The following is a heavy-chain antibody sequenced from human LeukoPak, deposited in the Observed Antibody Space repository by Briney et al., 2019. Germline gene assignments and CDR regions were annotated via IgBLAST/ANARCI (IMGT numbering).Heavy chain of an antibody. CDR3: AKGDGYYYGMDV. CDR2: IRGSGGST. D-gene: IGHD2-21*01. Sequence: GGSLRLSCAASGFTFSSYAMSWVRQAPGKGLDWVSLIRGSGGSTYYADSVKGRFTIPRDISKNTLYLQMNSLRAEDTAVYYCAKGDGYYYGMDVWGQGTTVTVSS. J-gene: IGHJ6*02. CDR1: GFTFSSYA. V-gene: IGHV3-23*01.